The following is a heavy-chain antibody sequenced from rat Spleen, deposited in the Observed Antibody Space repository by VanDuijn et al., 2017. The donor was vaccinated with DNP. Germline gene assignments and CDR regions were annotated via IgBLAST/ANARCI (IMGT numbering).Heavy chain of an antibody. D-gene: IGHD1-4*01. CDR1: GFTFSSFP. Sequence: EVQLVESGGGSLQPGRSMKLSCAASGFTFSSFPMAWVRQTPTKGLDWVATISNTGDSTYYRDSVKGRFTISRDNGESSLYLQMISLWSEDTATYYCTRGSSLPGYLDYWGQGVLVTVSS. CDR3: TRGSSLPGYLDY. CDR2: ISNTGDST. V-gene: IGHV5-46*01. J-gene: IGHJ2*01.